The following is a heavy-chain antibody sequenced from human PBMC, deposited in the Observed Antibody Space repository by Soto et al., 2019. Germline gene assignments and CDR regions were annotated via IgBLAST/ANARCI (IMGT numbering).Heavy chain of an antibody. J-gene: IGHJ6*02. CDR1: GFTVSSNY. V-gene: IGHV3-53*01. CDR3: ARDPPATRHGMDV. Sequence: GGSLRLSCAASGFTVSSNYMSWVRQAPGKGLEWVSVIYSGGSTYYADSARGRFTISRDNSKNTLYLQMKSLRAEDTAVYYCARDPPATRHGMDVWGQGTTVTVSS. CDR2: IYSGGST.